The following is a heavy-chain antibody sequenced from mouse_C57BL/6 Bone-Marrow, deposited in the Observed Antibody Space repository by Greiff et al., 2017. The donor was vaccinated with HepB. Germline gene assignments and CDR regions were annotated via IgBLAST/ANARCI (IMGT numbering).Heavy chain of an antibody. D-gene: IGHD1-2*01. CDR2: IDPSDSYT. Sequence: QVQLKQPGAELVMPGASVKLSYKASGYTFTSYWMHWVKQRPGQGLEWIGEIDPSDSYTNYNQKFKGKSTLTVDKSSSTAYMQLSSLTSEDSAVYYCARGPITYAMDYWGQGTSVTVSS. CDR1: GYTFTSYW. J-gene: IGHJ4*01. CDR3: ARGPITYAMDY. V-gene: IGHV1-69*01.